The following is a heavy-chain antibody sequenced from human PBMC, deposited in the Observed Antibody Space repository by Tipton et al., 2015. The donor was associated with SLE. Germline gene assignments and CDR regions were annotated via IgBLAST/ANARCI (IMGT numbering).Heavy chain of an antibody. Sequence: QLVQSGAEVKKPGESLKISCKGSGYSFTNHWIGWVRQMPGKGLEWMGFIYPGDSDTRYRPSFQGQATISADKSLNTAYLQWNSLQASDTAMYYCAEGPDWYFVDFWGQGTLVSVSS. D-gene: IGHD6-13*01. CDR1: GYSFTNHW. CDR3: AEGPDWYFVDF. CDR2: IYPGDSDT. J-gene: IGHJ4*02. V-gene: IGHV5-51*01.